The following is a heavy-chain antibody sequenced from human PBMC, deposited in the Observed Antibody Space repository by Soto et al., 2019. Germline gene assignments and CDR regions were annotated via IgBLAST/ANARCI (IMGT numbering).Heavy chain of an antibody. Sequence: PSETLSLTCTVPGGSISSGDYYWSWIRQPPGKGLEWIGYIYYSGSTYYNPSLKSRVTISVDTSKNQFSLKLSSVTAADTAVYYCARDGLPKPDYYYYGMDVWGQGTTVTVSS. CDR3: ARDGLPKPDYYYYGMDV. CDR2: IYYSGST. V-gene: IGHV4-30-4*01. J-gene: IGHJ6*02. CDR1: GGSISSGDYY.